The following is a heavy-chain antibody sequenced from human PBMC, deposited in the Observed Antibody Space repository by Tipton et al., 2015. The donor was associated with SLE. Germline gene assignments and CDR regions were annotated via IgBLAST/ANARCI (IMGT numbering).Heavy chain of an antibody. CDR3: ARTPGSGWQYYFDY. CDR2: VDYIGST. Sequence: TLSLXCAVYGGSISTYYWNWIRQSPGKGLEWIGYVDYIGSTNYNPSLKSRLTILVHRYKNQFSLKLSSVTAADTAVYFCARTPGSGWQYYFDYWGQGTLVTVSS. V-gene: IGHV4-59*07. CDR1: GGSISTYY. J-gene: IGHJ4*02. D-gene: IGHD6-19*01.